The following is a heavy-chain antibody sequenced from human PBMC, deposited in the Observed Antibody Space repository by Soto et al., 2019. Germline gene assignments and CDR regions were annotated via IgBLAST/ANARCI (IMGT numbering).Heavy chain of an antibody. CDR3: ARVSAAGTRWFDP. Sequence: QVHLQESGPGLVKSSQTLSLTCTVSGASINSGGFYWSWVRQFPGKGLEWIGYIDYRGRTFYKPCLKSRATISRDTSKNQFSLEVNSVTAADTAVFFCARVSAAGTRWFDPWGQGTLVTVSS. D-gene: IGHD6-13*01. V-gene: IGHV4-31*03. CDR2: IDYRGRT. CDR1: GASINSGGFY. J-gene: IGHJ5*02.